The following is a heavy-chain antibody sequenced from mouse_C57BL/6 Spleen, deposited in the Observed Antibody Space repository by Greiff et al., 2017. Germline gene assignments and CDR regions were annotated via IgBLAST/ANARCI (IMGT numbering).Heavy chain of an antibody. D-gene: IGHD1-1*01. CDR1: GYTFTSYW. J-gene: IGHJ3*01. CDR2: INPGSGCT. CDR3: ASSHGNDLAY. Sequence: QVQLKQPGTELVKPGASVKLSCKASGYTFTSYWMHWVKQRPGQGLEWIGDINPGSGCTNYNEKFKGKATLTVDKSSSTAYMQLSSLTSEDAAVYYCASSHGNDLAYWGQGTLVTVSA. V-gene: IGHV1-53*01.